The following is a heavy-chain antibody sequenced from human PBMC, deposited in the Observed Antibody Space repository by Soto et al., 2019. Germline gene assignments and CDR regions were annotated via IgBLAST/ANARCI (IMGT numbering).Heavy chain of an antibody. Sequence: GGSLRLSCAASGFTFSSYWMSWVRQAPGKGLEWVANIKQDGSEKYYVDSVKGRFTISRDNAKNSLYLQMNSLRAEDTAVYYCARDLLLVRRYYYGMDVWGQGTTVTV. CDR2: IKQDGSEK. V-gene: IGHV3-7*01. CDR1: GFTFSSYW. J-gene: IGHJ6*02. D-gene: IGHD2-8*01. CDR3: ARDLLLVRRYYYGMDV.